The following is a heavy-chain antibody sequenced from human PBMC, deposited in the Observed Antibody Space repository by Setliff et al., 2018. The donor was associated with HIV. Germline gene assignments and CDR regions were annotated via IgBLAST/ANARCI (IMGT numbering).Heavy chain of an antibody. Sequence: SGPTLVNPTQTLTPTCTFSGFSLSATSMGVGWVRQPPGKALEWLALIYWDDDKRYSPSLESRLTITKDTSKNQVVLTMTNMDSVDTATYYCTHRRRDGLIPYWGQGTRVTVSS. CDR2: IYWDDDK. CDR3: THRRRDGLIPY. CDR1: GFSLSATSMG. D-gene: IGHD2-21*01. J-gene: IGHJ4*02. V-gene: IGHV2-5*02.